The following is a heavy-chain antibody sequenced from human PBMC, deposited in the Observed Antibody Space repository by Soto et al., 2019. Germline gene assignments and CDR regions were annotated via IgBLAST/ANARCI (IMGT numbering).Heavy chain of an antibody. D-gene: IGHD4-4*01. CDR1: GGSISTYY. CDR2: LHYSGNT. CDR3: SRGGSNYDYYFDH. J-gene: IGHJ4*02. V-gene: IGHV4-59*01. Sequence: KPSETLSLTCTVSGGSISTYYWTWTRRSPGKGLEWIASLHYSGNTHYNPSLKSRVTISVDTSKNPISLKLTSVPAADTAVYYWSRGGSNYDYYFDHWGQGALVTVSS.